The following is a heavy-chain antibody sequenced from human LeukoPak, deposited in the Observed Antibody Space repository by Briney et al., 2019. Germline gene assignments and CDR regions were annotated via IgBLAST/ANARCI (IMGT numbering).Heavy chain of an antibody. Sequence: GGSLRLSCAASGFTVSSNYMNWVRQAPGKGLEWVSVIYSGGSTYYADSVKGRFTISRDNSKNTLYLQMNSVRAEDTAVYYCARGRRGYTFDYWGQGTLVTVSS. CDR1: GFTVSSNY. CDR2: IYSGGST. V-gene: IGHV3-66*02. J-gene: IGHJ4*02. D-gene: IGHD5-18*01. CDR3: ARGRRGYTFDY.